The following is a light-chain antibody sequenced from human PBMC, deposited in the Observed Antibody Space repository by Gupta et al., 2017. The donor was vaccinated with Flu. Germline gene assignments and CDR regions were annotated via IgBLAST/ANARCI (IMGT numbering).Light chain of an antibody. CDR1: SGHSSYI. J-gene: IGLJ3*02. V-gene: IGLV4-60*03. CDR2: LEGSGSY. Sequence: QPVLTPSSSASASLGSSVKLTCTRSSGHSSYIIAWHQQQPGKAPRYLMKLEGSGSYNKGSGVPDRFSGSSSGADCYLTISNLQSEDEADYYCETWDSNTRVFGGGTKLTVL. CDR3: ETWDSNTRV.